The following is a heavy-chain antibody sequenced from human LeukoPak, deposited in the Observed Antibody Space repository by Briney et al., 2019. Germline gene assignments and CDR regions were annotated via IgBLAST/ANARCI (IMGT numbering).Heavy chain of an antibody. V-gene: IGHV1-69*13. CDR1: GGTFSSYA. J-gene: IGHJ4*02. Sequence: SVKVSCKASGGTFSSYAVSWVRQAPGQGLEWMGGIIPIFGTANYAQKFQGRVTITADESTSTAYMELSSLRSEDTAVYYCARSKIGYDFWSGYYGGRIDYWGQGTLVTVSS. D-gene: IGHD3-3*01. CDR3: ARSKIGYDFWSGYYGGRIDY. CDR2: IIPIFGTA.